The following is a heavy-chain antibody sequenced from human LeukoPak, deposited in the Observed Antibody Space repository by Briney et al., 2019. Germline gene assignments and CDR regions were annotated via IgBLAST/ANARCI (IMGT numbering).Heavy chain of an antibody. J-gene: IGHJ4*02. CDR1: GYTFTDYY. CDR2: VNPNSGDN. V-gene: IGHV1-2*02. CDR3: ALLFSSTWYRFDS. Sequence: ASVKVSCKASGYTFTDYYMHWVRPAPGQGLEWMGWVNPNSGDNNYLPKFQGRVSMTSDSSISTAYMDLSRVRSDDAAVYYCALLFSSTWYRFDSWGQGTLVTVSS. D-gene: IGHD6-13*01.